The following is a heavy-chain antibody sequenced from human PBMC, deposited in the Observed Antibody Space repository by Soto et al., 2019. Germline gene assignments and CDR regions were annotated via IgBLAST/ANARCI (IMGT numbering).Heavy chain of an antibody. D-gene: IGHD5-12*01. CDR2: ISYDGSNK. CDR3: AKELATSNYYYYYGMDV. J-gene: IGHJ6*02. Sequence: GGSLRLSCAASGFTFSSYGMHWVRQAPGKGLEWVAVISYDGSNKYYADSVKGRFTISRDNSKNTLYLQMNSLRAEDTAVYYCAKELATSNYYYYYGMDVWGQGTTVTVSS. V-gene: IGHV3-30*18. CDR1: GFTFSSYG.